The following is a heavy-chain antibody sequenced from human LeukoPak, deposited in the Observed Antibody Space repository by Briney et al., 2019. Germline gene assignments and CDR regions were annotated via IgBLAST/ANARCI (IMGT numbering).Heavy chain of an antibody. D-gene: IGHD2-21*02. Sequence: ASVKVSCKASGYTFTGYYMHWVRQAPGQGLEWMGWINPNSGGTNYAQKFQGRVTMTRNTSITTAYMELSSLRASDTAMYYCARHLPGRWGVTSVHYYMDVWGKGTTVTVSS. CDR2: INPNSGGT. CDR1: GYTFTGYY. J-gene: IGHJ6*03. CDR3: ARHLPGRWGVTSVHYYMDV. V-gene: IGHV1-2*02.